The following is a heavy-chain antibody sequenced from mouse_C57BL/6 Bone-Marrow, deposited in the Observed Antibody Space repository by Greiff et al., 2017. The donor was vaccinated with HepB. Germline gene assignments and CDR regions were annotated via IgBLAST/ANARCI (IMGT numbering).Heavy chain of an antibody. D-gene: IGHD2-4*01. Sequence: EVQGVESGGGLVQPGGSLKLSCAASGFTFSDYYMYWVRQTPEKRLEWVAYISNGGGSTYYPDTVKGRFTISRDNAKNTLYLHMSRLKSEDTAMYYCARKDYAYAMDYWGQGTSVTVSS. J-gene: IGHJ4*01. V-gene: IGHV5-12*01. CDR3: ARKDYAYAMDY. CDR2: ISNGGGST. CDR1: GFTFSDYY.